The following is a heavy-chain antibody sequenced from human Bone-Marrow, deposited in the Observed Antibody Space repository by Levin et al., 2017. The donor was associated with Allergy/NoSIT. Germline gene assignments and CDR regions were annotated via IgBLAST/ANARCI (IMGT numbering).Heavy chain of an antibody. Sequence: SCSFSFFHFLFSSLLWVRQAPGKGLEWVSAISGSGGSTYYADSVKGRFTISRATSKNTLYLQMNSLRAEDTAVYDCARYDYMDVWGKGTTVTVSS. CDR3: ARYDYMDV. CDR2: ISGSGGST. J-gene: IGHJ6*03. CDR1: FFHFLFSS. V-gene: IGHV3-23*01.